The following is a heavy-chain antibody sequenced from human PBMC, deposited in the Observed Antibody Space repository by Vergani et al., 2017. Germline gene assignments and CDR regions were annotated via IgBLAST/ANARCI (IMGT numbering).Heavy chain of an antibody. V-gene: IGHV3-7*01. CDR3: ARGHYYGSGNGEDDAFDI. J-gene: IGHJ3*02. Sequence: EVQLLESGGGLVQPGGSLRLSCAASGFTFSSYWMSWVRQAPGKGLEWVANIKQDGSEKYYVDSVKGRFTISRDNAKNSLYLQMNSLRAEDTAVYYCARGHYYGSGNGEDDAFDIWGQGTMVTVSS. D-gene: IGHD3-10*01. CDR2: IKQDGSEK. CDR1: GFTFSSYW.